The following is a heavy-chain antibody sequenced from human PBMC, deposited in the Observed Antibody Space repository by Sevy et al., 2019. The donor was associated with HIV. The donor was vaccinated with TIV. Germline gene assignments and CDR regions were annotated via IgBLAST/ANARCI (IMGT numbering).Heavy chain of an antibody. CDR3: ARARGIPHYYYGRDV. CDR1: GYSFNTYW. D-gene: IGHD1-26*01. V-gene: IGHV5-51*01. CDR2: IFPGDSDT. J-gene: IGHJ6*02. Sequence: GESLKISCKGSGYSFNTYWIGWVRQMPGKGLEWMGIIFPGDSDTRYSPSCQGQVTSSADNSISTAYLQWSSLKASDTAIYYCARARGIPHYYYGRDVWGQGTTVTVSS.